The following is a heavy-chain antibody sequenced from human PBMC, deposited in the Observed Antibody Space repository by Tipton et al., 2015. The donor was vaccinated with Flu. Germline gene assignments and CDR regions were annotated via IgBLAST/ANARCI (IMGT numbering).Heavy chain of an antibody. V-gene: IGHV3-73*01. CDR1: GFTFSGSA. Sequence: SLRLSCAASGFTFSGSAMHWVRQASGKGLEWVGRIRSKADNYATVYAASVKGRFTISRDDSKNTAYLQMDSLKAEDTAVYYCSTLYYFESSGYYEAFDVWGQGTMVTVSS. CDR3: STLYYFESSGYYEAFDV. CDR2: IRSKADNYAT. D-gene: IGHD3-22*01. J-gene: IGHJ3*01.